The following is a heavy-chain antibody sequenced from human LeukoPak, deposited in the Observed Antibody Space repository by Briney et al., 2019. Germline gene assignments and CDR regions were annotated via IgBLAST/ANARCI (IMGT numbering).Heavy chain of an antibody. CDR1: GGTFSSYA. V-gene: IGHV1-69*13. D-gene: IGHD5-18*01. J-gene: IGHJ4*02. CDR2: IIPIFGTA. Sequence: GASVKVSCKASGGTFSSYAINWVRQAPGQGLEWLGGIIPIFGTANYAQKFQGRVTITADESTSTAYMELRSLRSEDTAVYYCARATATDTHFDYWGQGTLVTVSS. CDR3: ARATATDTHFDY.